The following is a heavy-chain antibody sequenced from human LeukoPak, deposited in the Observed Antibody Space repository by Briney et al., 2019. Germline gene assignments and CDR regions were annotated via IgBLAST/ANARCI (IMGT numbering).Heavy chain of an antibody. CDR3: ARGGDYGDYNWYFDL. CDR2: ISYDGSNK. V-gene: IGHV3-30-3*01. J-gene: IGHJ2*01. Sequence: GGSLRLSCAASGFTFSSYAMHWVRQAPGKGLEWVAVISYDGSNKYYADSVKGRFTISRDNSKNTLYLQMNSLRAEDTAVYYCARGGDYGDYNWYFDLWGRGTLVTVSS. D-gene: IGHD4-17*01. CDR1: GFTFSSYA.